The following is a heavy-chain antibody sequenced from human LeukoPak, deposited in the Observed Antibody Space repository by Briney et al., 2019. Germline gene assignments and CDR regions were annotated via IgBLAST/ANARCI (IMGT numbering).Heavy chain of an antibody. Sequence: PGGSLRLSCAASGFTFDDYAMHWVRQAPGKGLEWVSGISWNSGSIGYADSVKGRFTISRDNAKNSLYLQMNSLRAEDTALYYCAKDVRGYSGLFDPWGQGTLVTVSS. V-gene: IGHV3-9*01. J-gene: IGHJ5*02. CDR1: GFTFDDYA. CDR3: AKDVRGYSGLFDP. CDR2: ISWNSGSI. D-gene: IGHD5-12*01.